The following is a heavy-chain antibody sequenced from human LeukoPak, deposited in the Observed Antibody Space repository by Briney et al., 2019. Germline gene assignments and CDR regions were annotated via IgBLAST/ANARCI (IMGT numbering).Heavy chain of an antibody. D-gene: IGHD7-27*01. CDR3: ARESPAPLGMDV. V-gene: IGHV4-39*07. Sequence: SETLSLTCTVSGGSISSSSYYWGWIRQPPGKGLEWIGSIYYSGSTYYNPSLKSRVTISVDTSKNQFSLKLSSVTAADTAVYYCARESPAPLGMDVWGKGTTVTVSS. CDR2: IYYSGST. J-gene: IGHJ6*04. CDR1: GGSISSSSYY.